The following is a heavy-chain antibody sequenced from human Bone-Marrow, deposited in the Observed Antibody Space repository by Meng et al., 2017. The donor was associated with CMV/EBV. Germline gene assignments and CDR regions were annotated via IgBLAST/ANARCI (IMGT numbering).Heavy chain of an antibody. CDR2: ISNDGFKR. J-gene: IGHJ4*02. V-gene: IGHV3-30*04. CDR3: ARGPR. Sequence: RFRRLSRAAYGFVFSKYPMHWIRQAPGKGVEWVAVISNDGFKRYHGESVKGRFSISRDNSNDVLYLQMNSLRVEDTAMYYCARGPRGGQGTLVTVSS. CDR1: GFVFSKYP.